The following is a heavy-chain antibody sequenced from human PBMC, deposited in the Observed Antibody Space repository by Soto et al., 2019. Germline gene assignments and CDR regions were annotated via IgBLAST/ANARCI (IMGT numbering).Heavy chain of an antibody. Sequence: EVQLVESGGGLVQPGGSLRLSCAASGFTFSSYSMNWVRQAPGKGLEWVSYISSSSSTIYYADSVKGRFTISRDNAKNSLYLQMNSRRAEDTAVYYCARETPYYDFWSGYYLSGSLDAFDIWGQGTMVTVSS. CDR1: GFTFSSYS. D-gene: IGHD3-3*01. CDR2: ISSSSSTI. V-gene: IGHV3-48*01. CDR3: ARETPYYDFWSGYYLSGSLDAFDI. J-gene: IGHJ3*02.